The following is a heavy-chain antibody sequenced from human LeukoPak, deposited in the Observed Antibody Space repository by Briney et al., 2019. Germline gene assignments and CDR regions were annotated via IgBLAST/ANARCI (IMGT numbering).Heavy chain of an antibody. CDR1: GYTFTSYA. J-gene: IGHJ5*02. CDR2: INAGNGNT. CDR3: ASSPHYDIFLPTHWFDP. V-gene: IGHV1-3*01. Sequence: ASVKVSCKASGYTFTSYAMHWVRQAPGQRLEWMGWINAGNGNTKYSQKFQGRVTITRDTSASTAYMELSSLRSEDTAVYYCASSPHYDIFLPTHWFDPWGQGTLVTVSS. D-gene: IGHD3-9*01.